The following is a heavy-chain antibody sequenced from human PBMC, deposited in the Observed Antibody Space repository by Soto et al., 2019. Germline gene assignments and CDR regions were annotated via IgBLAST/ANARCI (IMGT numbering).Heavy chain of an antibody. CDR1: GGTFSSYA. D-gene: IGHD6-13*01. J-gene: IGHJ6*02. V-gene: IGHV1-69*13. Sequence: ASVKVSCKASGGTFSSYAISWVRQAPGQGLEWMGGIIPIFGTANYAQKFQGRVRITADESTSTAYMELSSLRSEDTAVYYCARAFIAKDYYYYGMDVWGQGTTVTVSS. CDR3: ARAFIAKDYYYYGMDV. CDR2: IIPIFGTA.